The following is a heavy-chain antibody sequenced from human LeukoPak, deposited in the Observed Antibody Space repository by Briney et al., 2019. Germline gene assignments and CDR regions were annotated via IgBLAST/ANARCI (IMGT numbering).Heavy chain of an antibody. CDR3: ARGIEVGPAVPPTSGGFDI. D-gene: IGHD2-2*01. CDR1: GFTFSSYA. CDR2: ISYDETSK. V-gene: IGHV3-30-3*01. J-gene: IGHJ3*02. Sequence: GGSLRLSCAASGFTFSSYALHWVRQAPGKGLEWVALISYDETSKYYADSVKGRFTISRDKSKNTPYLQMNSLRAGDTAVYYCARGIEVGPAVPPTSGGFDIWGQGTIVTVSS.